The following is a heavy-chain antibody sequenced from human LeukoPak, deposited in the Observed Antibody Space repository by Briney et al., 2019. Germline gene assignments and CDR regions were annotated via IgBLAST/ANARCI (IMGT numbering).Heavy chain of an antibody. CDR3: AKDPQQLDRYYFDY. Sequence: GGSLRLSCAASGFTFSSYGMHWVRQAPGKGLEWVAVMSYDGSNKCYADSVKGRFTISRDNSKNTLYLQMNSLRAEDTAVYYCAKDPQQLDRYYFDYWGQGTLVTVSS. V-gene: IGHV3-30*18. J-gene: IGHJ4*02. CDR2: MSYDGSNK. D-gene: IGHD6-13*01. CDR1: GFTFSSYG.